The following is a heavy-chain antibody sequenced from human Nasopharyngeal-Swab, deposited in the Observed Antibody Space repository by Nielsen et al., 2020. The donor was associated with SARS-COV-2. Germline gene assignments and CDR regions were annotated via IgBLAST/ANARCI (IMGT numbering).Heavy chain of an antibody. V-gene: IGHV3-7*04. CDR3: ARESVVTGMDDATDI. D-gene: IGHD2-21*02. Sequence: ETLSLTCTVSGGSISSGGYYWTWVRQPPGKGLEWVANIKQGGSEQFYVDSVKGRFTISRDDAKNSVYLQMNSLRAEDTAVYYCARESVVTGMDDATDIWGQGTMVTVSS. CDR1: GGSISSGGYY. J-gene: IGHJ3*02. CDR2: IKQGGSEQ.